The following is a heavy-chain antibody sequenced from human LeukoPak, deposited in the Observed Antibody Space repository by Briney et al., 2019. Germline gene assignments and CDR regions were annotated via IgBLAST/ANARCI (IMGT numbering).Heavy chain of an antibody. D-gene: IGHD2-2*01. V-gene: IGHV4-34*01. CDR2: INHSGST. J-gene: IGHJ6*03. CDR3: ARPPGKRIVVVPVRYYYYYMDV. CDR1: GGSFSGYY. Sequence: SETLSLTCAVYGGSFSGYYWSWIRQPPGKGLEWIGEINHSGSTNYNPSLKSRVTISVDTSKNQFSLKLSSVTAADTAVYYCARPPGKRIVVVPVRYYYYYMDVWGKGTTVTVSS.